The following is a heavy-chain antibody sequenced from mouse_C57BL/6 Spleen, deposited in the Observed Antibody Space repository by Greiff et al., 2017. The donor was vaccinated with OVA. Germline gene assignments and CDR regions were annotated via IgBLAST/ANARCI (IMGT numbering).Heavy chain of an antibody. Sequence: QVQLQQPGAELAKPGASVKMSCKASGYTFTSYWITWVKQRPGQGLEWIGDIYPGSGSTNYNEKFKSKATLTVDTSSSTAYMQLSSLTSEDSAVYYCALDITTVVATDYAMDYWGQGTSVTVSS. J-gene: IGHJ4*01. V-gene: IGHV1-55*01. CDR1: GYTFTSYW. CDR3: ALDITTVVATDYAMDY. CDR2: IYPGSGST. D-gene: IGHD1-1*01.